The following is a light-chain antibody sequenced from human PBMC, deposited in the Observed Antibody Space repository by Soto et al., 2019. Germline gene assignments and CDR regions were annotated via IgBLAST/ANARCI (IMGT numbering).Light chain of an antibody. CDR2: DAS. CDR3: QKSNDLVS. J-gene: IGKJ5*01. V-gene: IGKV1-33*01. CDR1: QDINNY. Sequence: DIQMTQSPSSLSASVGDRVTITCQASQDINNYVNWYQQKPGKAPKLLIFDASTLKTWVPSRFSGSGSGTDFSFTISSLQPEDIATYYCQKSNDLVSFGQGTRLEIK.